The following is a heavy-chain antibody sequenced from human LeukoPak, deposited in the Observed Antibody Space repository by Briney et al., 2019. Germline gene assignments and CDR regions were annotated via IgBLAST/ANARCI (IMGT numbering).Heavy chain of an antibody. J-gene: IGHJ4*02. CDR3: ARDISGFYTFDY. Sequence: AASVNVSCKVSGYTFTVYYMHWVRQAPGQGGEGMGWINPNSGGTNYAQKFQASVTMTRDTSISTAYMELSRLRSDDTAVYYCARDISGFYTFDYWGQGTLVTVSS. V-gene: IGHV1-2*04. CDR2: INPNSGGT. CDR1: GYTFTVYY. D-gene: IGHD6-19*01.